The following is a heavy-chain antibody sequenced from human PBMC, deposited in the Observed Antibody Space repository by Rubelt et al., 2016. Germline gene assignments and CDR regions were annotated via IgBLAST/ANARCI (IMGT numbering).Heavy chain of an antibody. Sequence: EVQLVESGGGLVQPGGSLRLSCAASGFTFNNYAMTWVRQAPGKGLEWVSCLTDSGGTTYYADSVKGRFTISRDNSRKPLYLQTNSLRADDTAIYYCAKYSSHWWNDVLDIWGQGTVVTVSS. J-gene: IGHJ3*02. V-gene: IGHV3-23*04. CDR2: LTDSGGTT. CDR3: AKYSSHWWNDVLDI. D-gene: IGHD6-19*01. CDR1: GFTFNNYA.